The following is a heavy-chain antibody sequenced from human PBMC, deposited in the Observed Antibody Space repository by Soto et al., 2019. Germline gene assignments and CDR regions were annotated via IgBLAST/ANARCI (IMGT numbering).Heavy chain of an antibody. CDR2: TYYRSKWYY. CDR3: ARGEQYSGRIFDY. D-gene: IGHD1-26*01. V-gene: IGHV6-1*01. J-gene: IGHJ4*01. CDR1: GDSVSSNSAG. Sequence: SPTLSLTCVITGDSVSSNSAGWSWVRQSPSRGLEWLGRTYYRSKWYYEYAVSVRGRITINPDTSKNQYSLRLNSVTPEDTAVYFCARGEQYSGRIFDYWGQGTLVTVSS.